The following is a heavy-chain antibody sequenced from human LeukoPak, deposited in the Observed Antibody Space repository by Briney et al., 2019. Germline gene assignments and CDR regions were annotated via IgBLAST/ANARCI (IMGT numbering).Heavy chain of an antibody. Sequence: GRSLRLSCAASGFTFSSYATHWVRQAPGKGLEWVAVISYDGSNKYYADSVKGRFTISRDNSKNTLYLQMNSLRAEDTAVYYCARGSYYGASYYYGMDVWGQGTTVTVSS. J-gene: IGHJ6*02. V-gene: IGHV3-30-3*01. CDR1: GFTFSSYA. D-gene: IGHD3-3*01. CDR2: ISYDGSNK. CDR3: ARGSYYGASYYYGMDV.